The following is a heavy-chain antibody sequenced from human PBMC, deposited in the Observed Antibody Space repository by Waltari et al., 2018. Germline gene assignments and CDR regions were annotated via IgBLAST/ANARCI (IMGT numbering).Heavy chain of an antibody. V-gene: IGHV4-4*02. CDR1: GDSISRNYW. D-gene: IGHD2-15*01. J-gene: IGHJ4*02. CDR2: IHGSGRS. CDR3: ARDRGRGLFLDS. Sequence: QVQPQESGPGLVKPSGTLSVTCAVSGDSISRNYWWSWVRQSPGKGLEWIGQIHGSGRSNYNPSLESRVSVSIDTSTNHFSLKMTSATAADTAVYYCARDRGRGLFLDSWGQGTLVTVSP.